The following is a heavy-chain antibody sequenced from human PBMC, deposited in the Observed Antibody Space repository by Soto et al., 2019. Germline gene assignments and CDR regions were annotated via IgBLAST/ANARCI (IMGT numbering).Heavy chain of an antibody. V-gene: IGHV3-23*01. CDR3: AKGGSWYVAFDI. CDR2: ISGSGGST. CDR1: GFTFTRYS. J-gene: IGHJ3*02. Sequence: GSLRLSCAASGFTFTRYSMSWVRQAPGKGLEWVSAISGSGGSTYYADSVKGRFTISRDNSKNTLYLQMNSLRAEDTAVYYCAKGGSWYVAFDIWGQGTMVTVSS. D-gene: IGHD6-13*01.